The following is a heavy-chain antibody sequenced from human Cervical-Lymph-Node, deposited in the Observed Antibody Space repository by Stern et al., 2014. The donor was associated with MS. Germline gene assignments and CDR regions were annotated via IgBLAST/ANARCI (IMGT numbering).Heavy chain of an antibody. D-gene: IGHD1-26*01. CDR2: IAPVFVTT. V-gene: IGHV1-69*06. CDR1: GDTFSSYA. Sequence: QVQLVQSGAEVKKHGASVKVSCKASGDTFSSYAINWVRQVPGQGLEWMGSIAPVFVTTNYAQKFQGRVSITAIKSTNTAYMELMTLRYEDTAVYYCARGGGLVGYFDYWGQGTLVSVSS. CDR3: ARGGGLVGYFDY. J-gene: IGHJ4*02.